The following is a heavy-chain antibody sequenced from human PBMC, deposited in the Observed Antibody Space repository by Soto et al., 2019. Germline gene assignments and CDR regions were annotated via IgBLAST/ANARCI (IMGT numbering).Heavy chain of an antibody. Sequence: EVQLVESGGGWVWRGGSLRLSCAASGFTLGSYWMNWVHQPPGKGLEWVANIKVDGSEQYYADSVKGRFTISRDNTKNSLYLQMHSLTDGDTAMYYCARAPHGMDVWGRGTTVTVSS. CDR1: GFTLGSYW. J-gene: IGHJ6*02. CDR2: IKVDGSEQ. CDR3: ARAPHGMDV. V-gene: IGHV3-7*03.